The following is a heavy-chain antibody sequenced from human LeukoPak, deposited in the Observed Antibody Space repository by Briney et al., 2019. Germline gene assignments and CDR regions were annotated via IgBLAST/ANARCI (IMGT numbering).Heavy chain of an antibody. Sequence: PGGSLRLSCAASGFNFSAYGMHWVRQAPGKGLEWVSVLYPDGRTYYADSVKGRFTISRDVSKNTLFLQMTSLRAEDTAVYYCAKAKGWYGEGYFDYWGQGTLVTVSS. D-gene: IGHD3-10*01. J-gene: IGHJ4*02. CDR2: LYPDGRT. CDR3: AKAKGWYGEGYFDY. CDR1: GFNFSAYG. V-gene: IGHV3-NL1*01.